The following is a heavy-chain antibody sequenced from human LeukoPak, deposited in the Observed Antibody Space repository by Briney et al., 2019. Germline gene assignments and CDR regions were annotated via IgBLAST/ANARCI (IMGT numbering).Heavy chain of an antibody. V-gene: IGHV4-4*07. CDR3: ARDSSSWGSRNWFDP. Sequence: SETLSLTCTVSGGSISSYYGSWIRQPAGKGLEWIGRIYTSGSTNYNPSLKSRVTMSVDTSKNQFSLKLSSVTAADTAVYYCARDSSSWGSRNWFDPWGQGTLVTVSS. CDR2: IYTSGST. J-gene: IGHJ5*02. D-gene: IGHD6-13*01. CDR1: GGSISSYY.